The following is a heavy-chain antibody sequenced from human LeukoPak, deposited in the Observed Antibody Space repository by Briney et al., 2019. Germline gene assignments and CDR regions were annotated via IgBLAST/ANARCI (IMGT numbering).Heavy chain of an antibody. D-gene: IGHD7-27*01. CDR1: GGSISSYY. V-gene: IGHV4-59*08. CDR3: ARHGPSNWFYWYFDL. J-gene: IGHJ2*01. CDR2: IYYSGST. Sequence: SETLSLTCTVSGGSISSYYWSWIRQPPGKGLEWIGYIYYSGSTNYNPSLKSRVTISVNTSKNQFSLKLSSVTAADTAVYYCARHGPSNWFYWYFDLWGRGTLVTVSS.